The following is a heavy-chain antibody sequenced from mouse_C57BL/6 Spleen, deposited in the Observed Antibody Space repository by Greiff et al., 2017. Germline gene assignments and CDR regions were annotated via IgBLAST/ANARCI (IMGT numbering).Heavy chain of an antibody. CDR3: ARSLTGGWFAY. CDR1: GYTFTSYG. D-gene: IGHD4-1*01. Sequence: VQLQQSGAELARPGASVQLSCKASGYTFTSYGISWVKQRTGQGLEWIGEIYPRSGNTYYNEKFKGKATLTADKSASTAYMELRSLTSEDSAVYFWARSLTGGWFAYWGQGTLVTVSA. J-gene: IGHJ3*01. V-gene: IGHV1-81*01. CDR2: IYPRSGNT.